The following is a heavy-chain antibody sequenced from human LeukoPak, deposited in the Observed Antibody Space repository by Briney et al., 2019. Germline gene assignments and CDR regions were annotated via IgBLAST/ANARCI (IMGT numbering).Heavy chain of an antibody. D-gene: IGHD3-22*01. CDR2: IYHSGST. J-gene: IGHJ4*02. CDR3: ARVSPYYYDSSVVYYFDY. V-gene: IGHV4-38-2*02. Sequence: SETLSLTCTVSGYSISSGYYWGWIRRPPGKGLEWIGSIYHSGSTYYNPSLKSRVTISVDTSKNQFSLKLSSVTAADTAVYYCARVSPYYYDSSVVYYFDYWGQGTLVTVSS. CDR1: GYSISSGYY.